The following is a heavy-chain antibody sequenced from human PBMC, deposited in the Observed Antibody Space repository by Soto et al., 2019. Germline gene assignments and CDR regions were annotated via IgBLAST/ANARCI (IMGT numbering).Heavy chain of an antibody. CDR1: GFTFSSYG. CDR3: AKGQEIGYCAGGTCYVFDH. J-gene: IGHJ4*02. V-gene: IGHV3-33*06. Sequence: GGSLRLSCAASGFTFSSYGMHWVRQAPGKGLEWVAVIWYDGSNKYYADSVKGRFTISRDNSKNTLYLQMNSLRTEDTAVYYCAKGQEIGYCAGGTCYVFDHWGQGSLVTVSS. CDR2: IWYDGSNK. D-gene: IGHD2-15*01.